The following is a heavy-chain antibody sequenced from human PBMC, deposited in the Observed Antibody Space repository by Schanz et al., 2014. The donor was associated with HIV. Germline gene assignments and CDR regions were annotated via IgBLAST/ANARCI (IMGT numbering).Heavy chain of an antibody. Sequence: VQLLEFGGGSVRPGESLRLSCLASGFTFNNYAMSWVRQAPGKGLEWVAVIWFDGSNRYYSDSVKGRFTISRDNAKRTLYLQMNSLRAEESAVFYCARESNGAFDLWGRGTLVTVSS. CDR3: ARESNGAFDL. CDR1: GFTFNNYA. J-gene: IGHJ2*01. CDR2: IWFDGSNR. V-gene: IGHV3-33*08.